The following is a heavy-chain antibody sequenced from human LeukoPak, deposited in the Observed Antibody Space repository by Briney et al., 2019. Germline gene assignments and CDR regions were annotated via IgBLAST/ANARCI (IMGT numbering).Heavy chain of an antibody. CDR1: GGSISSYSYY. CDR2: IYYSGST. Sequence: SETLSLTCTVSGGSISSYSYYWGWVRQPPGKGLEWIGSIYYSGSTYYNPSLKSRVTISVDTSKNQFSLKLSSVTAADTAVYYCARGQLWFGEFYAFDYWGQGTLVTVSS. D-gene: IGHD3-10*01. CDR3: ARGQLWFGEFYAFDY. V-gene: IGHV4-39*07. J-gene: IGHJ4*02.